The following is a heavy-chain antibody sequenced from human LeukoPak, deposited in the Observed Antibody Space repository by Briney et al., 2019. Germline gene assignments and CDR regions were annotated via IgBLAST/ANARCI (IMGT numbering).Heavy chain of an antibody. Sequence: GGSLRLSCRGSGFKFDDYGMTWVRQAPGKGLEWVSDINWNGDSTGYAHSVRGRFTISRDNSKNSVYLQMNSLRVEDTAFYYCARDELLHWTWFDPWGQGTLVTVSS. CDR1: GFKFDDYG. CDR3: ARDELLHWTWFDP. D-gene: IGHD3-22*01. J-gene: IGHJ5*02. V-gene: IGHV3-20*04. CDR2: INWNGDST.